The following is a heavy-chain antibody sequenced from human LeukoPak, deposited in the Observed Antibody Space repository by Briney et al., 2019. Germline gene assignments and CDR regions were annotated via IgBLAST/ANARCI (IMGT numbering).Heavy chain of an antibody. V-gene: IGHV4-4*07. J-gene: IGHJ4*02. CDR3: ARGGSGWPEQPLDY. D-gene: IGHD6-19*01. Sequence: SETLSLTCTVSGGSISSYYWSWIRQPAGKGLEWIGRIYTSGSTNYNPSLKSRVTMSVDTSKNQFSLKLSSVTAADTAVYYCARGGSGWPEQPLDYWGQGTLVTVSS. CDR1: GGSISSYY. CDR2: IYTSGST.